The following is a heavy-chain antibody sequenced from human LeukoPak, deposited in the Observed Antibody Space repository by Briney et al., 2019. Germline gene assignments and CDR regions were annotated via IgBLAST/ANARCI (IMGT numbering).Heavy chain of an antibody. D-gene: IGHD3-22*01. CDR3: AKSGDYYDSSGYYSFDY. Sequence: PGGSLRLSCAASGFTFSSYAMSWVRQAPGKGLEWVSAISGCGGSTYYADSVKGRFTISRDNSKNTLYLQMNSLRAEDTAVYYCAKSGDYYDSSGYYSFDYWGQGTLVTVSS. V-gene: IGHV3-23*01. J-gene: IGHJ4*02. CDR1: GFTFSSYA. CDR2: ISGCGGST.